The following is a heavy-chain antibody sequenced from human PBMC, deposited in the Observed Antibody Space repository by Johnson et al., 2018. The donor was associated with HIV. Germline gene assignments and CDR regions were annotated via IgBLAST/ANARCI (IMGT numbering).Heavy chain of an antibody. CDR3: ARDAGVDDAFDI. Sequence: QMQLVESGGGVVQPGRSLRLSCAASGFTFSSYGMHWVRQAPGKGLEWVAVISYDGSNKYYADSVKGRFTISRDNSKNTLYLQMNSLRAEDTAVYYCARDAGVDDAFDIWGQGTMVTVSS. CDR1: GFTFSSYG. CDR2: ISYDGSNK. D-gene: IGHD3-3*01. V-gene: IGHV3-30*03. J-gene: IGHJ3*02.